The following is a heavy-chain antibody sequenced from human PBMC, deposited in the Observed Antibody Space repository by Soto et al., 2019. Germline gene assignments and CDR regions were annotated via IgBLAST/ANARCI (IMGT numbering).Heavy chain of an antibody. D-gene: IGHD6-6*01. CDR3: ARGGIAARKGRWFDP. J-gene: IGHJ5*02. V-gene: IGHV4-59*01. CDR1: GGSLSDYY. CDR2: IHYSGST. Sequence: SETLSLTCTVSGGSLSDYYWTWIRHPPGKGLEWIGYIHYSGSTNYNPSLKSRVTISVDTSKNQFSLKLRSVTAADTAMYHCARGGIAARKGRWFDPWGQGAPVTVSS.